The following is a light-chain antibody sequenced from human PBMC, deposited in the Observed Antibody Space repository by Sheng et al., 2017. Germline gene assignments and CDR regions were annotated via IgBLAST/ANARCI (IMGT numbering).Light chain of an antibody. Sequence: EIVLTQSPATLSLSPGERATLSCRASQSVSSYLAWYQQKPGQAPRLLIYDASNRATGIPARFSGSGSGTDFTLTISSLEAEDSAIYFCQQRDKWPLTFGGGTKVEIK. V-gene: IGKV3-11*01. CDR1: QSVSSY. CDR3: QQRDKWPLT. CDR2: DAS. J-gene: IGKJ4*01.